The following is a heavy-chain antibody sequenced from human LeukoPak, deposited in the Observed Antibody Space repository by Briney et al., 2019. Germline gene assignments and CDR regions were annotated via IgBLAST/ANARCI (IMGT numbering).Heavy chain of an antibody. Sequence: PSETLSLTCTVSGGSISSYYWSWIRQPPGKGLEWIGYIYYSGSTNYNPSLKSRVTISVDTSKNQFSLKLSSVTAADTAVYYCARSFNWNGDFDYWGQGTLVTVSS. CDR1: GGSISSYY. J-gene: IGHJ4*02. CDR2: IYYSGST. D-gene: IGHD1-1*01. CDR3: ARSFNWNGDFDY. V-gene: IGHV4-59*12.